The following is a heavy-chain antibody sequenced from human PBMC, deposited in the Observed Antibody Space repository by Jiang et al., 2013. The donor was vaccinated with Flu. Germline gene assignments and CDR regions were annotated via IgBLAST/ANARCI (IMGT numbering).Heavy chain of an antibody. CDR1: GYTFSNHT. Sequence: VQSGSELKKPGASVKVSCKASGYTFSNHTINWVRQAPGQGLEWMGWTNINTGHPTYAQGFTGRFVFSLDTSVTTAYLQIQSLKAEDTATYYCARGSRGYYGMDVWGPRGPRSPS. V-gene: IGHV7-4-1*01. CDR3: ARGSRGYYGMDV. D-gene: IGHD6-13*01. CDR2: TNINTGHP. J-gene: IGHJ6*01.